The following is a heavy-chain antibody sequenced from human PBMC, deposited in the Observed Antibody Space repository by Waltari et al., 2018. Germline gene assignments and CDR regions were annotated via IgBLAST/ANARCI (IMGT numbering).Heavy chain of an antibody. CDR2: SYYSGST. D-gene: IGHD3-22*01. Sequence: QVQLQESGPGLVKPSETLSLTCTVSGGSISSHYWSWIRQPPGKGLEWIGFSYYSGSTNYNPSLMSRVTISVDTSKNQFSLKRSSVTAADTAVYYCARGAPSYYYDSSGYANWFDPWGQGTLVTVSS. CDR3: ARGAPSYYYDSSGYANWFDP. V-gene: IGHV4-59*11. CDR1: GGSISSHY. J-gene: IGHJ5*02.